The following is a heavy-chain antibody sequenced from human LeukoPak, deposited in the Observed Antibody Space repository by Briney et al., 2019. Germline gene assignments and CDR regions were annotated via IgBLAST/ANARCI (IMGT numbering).Heavy chain of an antibody. D-gene: IGHD5/OR15-5a*01. Sequence: ASVKVSCKASGYAFSSYGISWVRQAPGQGLEWMGWMSGYNGHTNYPQNLQGRVTMTIDTSTTTAYMELRSLRYDDTAVYYCARDWHSVSSTREIYFDYWGQGTLVTVSS. CDR2: MSGYNGHT. CDR3: ARDWHSVSSTREIYFDY. CDR1: GYAFSSYG. J-gene: IGHJ4*02. V-gene: IGHV1-18*01.